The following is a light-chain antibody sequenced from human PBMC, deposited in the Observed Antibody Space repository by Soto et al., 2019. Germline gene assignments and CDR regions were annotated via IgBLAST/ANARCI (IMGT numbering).Light chain of an antibody. CDR3: QHYNNWPLT. CDR2: GAS. Sequence: EIVVTQVPGTPSVSPGGGDTPFCRASQSVSSNLAWYQQKPGQAPRLLIYGASTRATGIPARFSGSGSGTEFTLTISSLQSEDFAVYYCQHYNNWPLTFGQGTKVDIK. V-gene: IGKV3-15*01. CDR1: QSVSSN. J-gene: IGKJ1*01.